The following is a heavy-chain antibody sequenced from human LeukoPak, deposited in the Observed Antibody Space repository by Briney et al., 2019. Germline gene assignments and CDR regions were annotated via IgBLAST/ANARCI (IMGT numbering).Heavy chain of an antibody. V-gene: IGHV4-39*01. CDR1: GGSISSSSYY. J-gene: IGHJ5*02. CDR2: IYYSGST. CDR3: ARQGRAYCGGDCYSFWFDP. D-gene: IGHD2-21*02. Sequence: SETLSLTCTVSGGSISSSSYYWGWIRQPPGEGLEWIGSIYYSGSTYYNPSLKSRVTISVDTSKNQFSLKLSSVTAADTAVYYCARQGRAYCGGDCYSFWFDPWGQGTLVTVSS.